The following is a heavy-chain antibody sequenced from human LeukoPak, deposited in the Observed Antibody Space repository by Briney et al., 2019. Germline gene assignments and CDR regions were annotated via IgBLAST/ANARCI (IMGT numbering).Heavy chain of an antibody. V-gene: IGHV1-8*01. Sequence: ASVKVSCKASGYTFTSYDINWVRQATGQGLEWMGWMNPNSGNTGYAQKFQGRVTMTRNTSISTAYMELSSLRSEDTAVYYCARYTRVAVAGYYYYGMDVWGQGTTVTVSS. CDR3: ARYTRVAVAGYYYYGMDV. J-gene: IGHJ6*02. D-gene: IGHD6-19*01. CDR1: GYTFTSYD. CDR2: MNPNSGNT.